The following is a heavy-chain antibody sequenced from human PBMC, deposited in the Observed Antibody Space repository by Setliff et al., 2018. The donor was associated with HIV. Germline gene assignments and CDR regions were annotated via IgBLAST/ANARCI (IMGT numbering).Heavy chain of an antibody. D-gene: IGHD1-26*01. V-gene: IGHV1-18*01. CDR1: GYIFTSYG. J-gene: IGHJ4*02. CDR3: ARDYRGELHF. Sequence: ASVKVSCKASGYIFTSYGISWLRQAPGQGLERMGWISAYSGDTDYAQEVLGRITMTTDTSTKTAYKELRGLRSADTAVYFCARDYRGELHFWGQGTLVTV. CDR2: ISAYSGDT.